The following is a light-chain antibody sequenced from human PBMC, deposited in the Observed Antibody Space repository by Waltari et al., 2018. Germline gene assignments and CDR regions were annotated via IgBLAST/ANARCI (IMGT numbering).Light chain of an antibody. CDR1: SSDVGNYNL. CDR3: CSYAGLGIYV. J-gene: IGLJ1*01. V-gene: IGLV2-23*02. Sequence: QSGLTQPASVSGSPGQSITISCTGTSSDVGNYNLVSWYQKYPGKAPKLMVYEVTKRTSGVSDRVSGSKSGNTSSLTICGLQSEDEADYYCCSYAGLGIYVFGTGTKVTVL. CDR2: EVT.